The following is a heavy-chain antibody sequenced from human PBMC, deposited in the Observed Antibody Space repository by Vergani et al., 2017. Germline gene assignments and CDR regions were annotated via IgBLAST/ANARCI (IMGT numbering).Heavy chain of an antibody. CDR1: GSSISSYY. CDR3: ARAGRGLYLTDV. CDR2: IYYSGST. J-gene: IGHJ6*04. Sequence: QVQLQESGPGLVKPSETLSLTCTVSGSSISSYYWSWIRQPPGKGLEWIGYIYYSGSTNYNPSLKSRVTISVDTSKNQFSLKLSSVTAADTAVYYCARAGRGLYLTDVWGKGTTVTVSS. V-gene: IGHV4-59*01. D-gene: IGHD2-8*01.